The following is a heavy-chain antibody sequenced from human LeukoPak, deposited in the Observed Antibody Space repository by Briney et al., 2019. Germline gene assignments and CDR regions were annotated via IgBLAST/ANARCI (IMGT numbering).Heavy chain of an antibody. D-gene: IGHD3-9*01. CDR1: GGSISRSNW. Sequence: SETLSLTCTVSGGSISRSNWWSWVRQPPGKGLEWIGEIHDTGSTNYNPPLKSRVTMSLDKSKNQFSLNLNSVTAADTAVYYCATYYDILSGYTFDYWGQGTLVAVSS. CDR2: IHDTGST. J-gene: IGHJ4*02. CDR3: ATYYDILSGYTFDY. V-gene: IGHV4-4*02.